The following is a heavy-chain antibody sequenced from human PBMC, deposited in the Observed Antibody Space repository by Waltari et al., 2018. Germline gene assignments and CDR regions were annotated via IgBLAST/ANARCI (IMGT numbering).Heavy chain of an antibody. CDR2: IRPDGNEK. Sequence: EVPLVESEGGLVQPGGSLRLSCAASGFRFSRYWMRWVRQAPGNGLEWVANIRPDGNEKNYLDSVKGRLTISRDNAKNSLYLQMNSLRVEDTAVYFCARDPSYGAIDYWGQGTLVTVSS. CDR3: ARDPSYGAIDY. D-gene: IGHD4-17*01. CDR1: GFRFSRYW. V-gene: IGHV3-7*01. J-gene: IGHJ4*02.